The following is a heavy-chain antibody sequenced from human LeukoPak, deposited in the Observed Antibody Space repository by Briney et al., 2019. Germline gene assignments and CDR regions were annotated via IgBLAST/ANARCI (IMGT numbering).Heavy chain of an antibody. CDR3: ARARVGGGYDTNWFDP. J-gene: IGHJ5*02. CDR1: GGTFSSYA. Sequence: VASVKVSCKASGGTFSSYAISWVRQAPGQGIEWMGGIIPIFGTANYAQKFQGRVTITADESTSTAYMELSSLRSEDTAVYYCARARVGGGYDTNWFDPWGQGTLVTVSS. CDR2: IIPIFGTA. V-gene: IGHV1-69*01. D-gene: IGHD5-12*01.